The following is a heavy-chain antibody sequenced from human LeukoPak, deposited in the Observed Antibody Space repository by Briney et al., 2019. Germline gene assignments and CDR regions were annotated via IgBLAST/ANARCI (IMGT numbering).Heavy chain of an antibody. CDR3: AREVPTYGDYVSYFDY. J-gene: IGHJ4*02. CDR2: IYYSGST. Sequence: PSETLSLTCTVSGGSISSYYWSWIRQPPGKGLEWIGYIYYSGSTNYNPSLKSRVTISVDTSKNQFSPKLSSVTAADTAVYYCAREVPTYGDYVSYFDYWGQGTLVTVSS. V-gene: IGHV4-59*01. CDR1: GGSISSYY. D-gene: IGHD4-17*01.